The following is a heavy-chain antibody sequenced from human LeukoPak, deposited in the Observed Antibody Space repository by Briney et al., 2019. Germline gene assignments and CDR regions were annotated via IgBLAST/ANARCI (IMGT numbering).Heavy chain of an antibody. CDR1: GFTFSSHA. CDR2: ISISGDHT. D-gene: IGHD3-16*02. J-gene: IGHJ4*02. Sequence: GGSLRLSCAASGFTFSSHAMSWVRQAPGKGLEWVSTISISGDHTYYPDSVKGRFTISRDNSKNTLYLQMNSLRAEDTAVYYCAYRTGFDYWGQGTLVTVSS. CDR3: AYRTGFDY. V-gene: IGHV3-23*01.